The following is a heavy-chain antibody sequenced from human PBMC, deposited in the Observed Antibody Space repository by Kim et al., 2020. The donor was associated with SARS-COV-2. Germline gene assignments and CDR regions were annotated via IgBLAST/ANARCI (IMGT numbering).Heavy chain of an antibody. V-gene: IGHV1-46*01. CDR2: T. D-gene: IGHD3-22*01. J-gene: IGHJ4*02. Sequence: TSYAQKFQGRVTMTRDTSTSTVYMELSSLRSEDTAVYYCASGSSGPTSQSWGQGTLVTVSS. CDR3: ASGSSGPTSQS.